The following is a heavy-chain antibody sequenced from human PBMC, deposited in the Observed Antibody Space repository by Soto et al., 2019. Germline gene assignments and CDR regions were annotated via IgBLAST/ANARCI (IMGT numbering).Heavy chain of an antibody. CDR2: IVVGSDNT. CDR3: AASPSCWQTYYYGAMDV. V-gene: IGHV1-58*02. Sequence: GASVKVSCKTSGFTFTSSAIQWVRQARGQRLEWIGWIVVGSDNTNYAQKFQERVTITRDLSTNTIYMDLSSLRSEDTAVYYCAASPSCWQTYYYGAMDVWG. CDR1: GFTFTSSA. D-gene: IGHD2-15*01. J-gene: IGHJ6*02.